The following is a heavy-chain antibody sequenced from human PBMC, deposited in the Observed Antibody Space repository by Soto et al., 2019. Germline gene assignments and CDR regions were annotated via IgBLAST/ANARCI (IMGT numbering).Heavy chain of an antibody. J-gene: IGHJ6*02. CDR2: ISSSSSYT. V-gene: IGHV3-11*03. CDR1: GFTFSDYY. CDR3: AKWGYCSSTSCYSENGMDV. Sequence: GGSLRLSCAASGFTFSDYYMSWIRQAPGKGLEWVSYISSSSSYTNYADSVKGRFTISRDNSKNTLYLQMNSLRAEDTAVYCCAKWGYCSSTSCYSENGMDVWGQGTTVTVSS. D-gene: IGHD2-2*01.